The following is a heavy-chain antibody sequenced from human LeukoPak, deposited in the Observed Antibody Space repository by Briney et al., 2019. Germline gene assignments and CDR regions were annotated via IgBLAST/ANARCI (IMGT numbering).Heavy chain of an antibody. J-gene: IGHJ4*02. D-gene: IGHD6-13*01. V-gene: IGHV4-59*01. CDR3: ARQQLSQLYYFDN. Sequence: SETLSLTCTVTVGSLSSYYWSWIRQPPGKGLEWIGYIYYTGSTNYNPSLKSRVTISVDTSKNQFSLKLSSVTAADTAVYYCARQQLSQLYYFDNWGQGTLVSVSS. CDR2: IYYTGST. CDR1: VGSLSSYY.